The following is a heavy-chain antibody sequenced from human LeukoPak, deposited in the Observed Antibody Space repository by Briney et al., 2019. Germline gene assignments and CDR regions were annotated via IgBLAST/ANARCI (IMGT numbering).Heavy chain of an antibody. CDR2: ISAYNGNT. D-gene: IGHD6-13*01. V-gene: IGHV1-18*01. CDR1: GYTFTSYG. J-gene: IGHJ6*03. CDR3: ARYSSSWSYGYYDIDV. Sequence: ASVTVSCKASGYTFTSYGISWVRQAPGQGLEWMGWISAYNGNTNYAQKLQGRVTMTTDTSTSTAYMELRSLRSDDTAVYYCARYSSSWSYGYYDIDVWGKGTTVTVSS.